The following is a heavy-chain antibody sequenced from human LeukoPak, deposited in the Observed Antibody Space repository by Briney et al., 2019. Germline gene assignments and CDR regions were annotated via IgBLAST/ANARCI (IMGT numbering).Heavy chain of an antibody. CDR1: GYSISSGYY. V-gene: IGHV4-38-2*01. J-gene: IGHJ4*02. Sequence: SETLSLTCAVSGYSISSGYYWGWTRPPPGKGLEWIGSIYHSGSTYYNPSLKSRVTISVDTSKNQFSLKLSSVTAADTAVYYCARKTVGEQLVAFDYWGQGTLVTVSS. D-gene: IGHD6-6*01. CDR2: IYHSGST. CDR3: ARKTVGEQLVAFDY.